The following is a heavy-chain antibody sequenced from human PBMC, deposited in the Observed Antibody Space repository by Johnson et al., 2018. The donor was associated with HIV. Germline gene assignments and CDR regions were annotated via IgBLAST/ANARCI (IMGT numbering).Heavy chain of an antibody. V-gene: IGHV3-30-3*01. CDR2: ISYDGSNK. CDR3: AREIAVAEAATLTSGILDI. Sequence: VQLVESGGGVVQPGRSLRLSCAASGFTFSSYAMHWVRQAPGKGLEWVAVISYDGSNKYYADSVKGRFTISRDNSKNTLNLQMSSLRAEDTAVYYCAREIAVAEAATLTSGILDIWGQGTMVTVSS. J-gene: IGHJ3*02. CDR1: GFTFSSYA. D-gene: IGHD2-15*01.